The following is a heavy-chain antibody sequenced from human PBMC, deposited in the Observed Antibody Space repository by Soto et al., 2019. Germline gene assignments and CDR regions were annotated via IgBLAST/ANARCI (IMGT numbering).Heavy chain of an antibody. J-gene: IGHJ4*02. CDR3: ARHSSSWYGDY. V-gene: IGHV5-10-1*01. CDR2: IDPSDSYT. CDR1: EYSFTNYW. D-gene: IGHD6-13*01. Sequence: GESLKISCKGTEYSFTNYWIGWVRQMPGKGLEWMGRIDPSDSYTNYSPSFQGHVTISADKSISTAYLQWSSLKASDTAMYYCARHSSSWYGDYWGQGTLVTVSS.